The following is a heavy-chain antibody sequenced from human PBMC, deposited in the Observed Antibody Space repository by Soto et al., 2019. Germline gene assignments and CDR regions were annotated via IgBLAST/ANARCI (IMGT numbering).Heavy chain of an antibody. CDR2: IYYNGST. V-gene: IGHV4-61*01. J-gene: IGHJ5*02. D-gene: IGHD4-17*01. Sequence: QVQLQESGPGLVRPSDTLSLTCSVSGGSVSSRNYFWGWIRQPPGKGLEWIGNIYYNGSTNYHPSLKSRVTISVDTPKNQFSLKLTSVTAADTAVYFCARVDYGDYLWFDPWGQGTLVTVSS. CDR1: GGSVSSRNYF. CDR3: ARVDYGDYLWFDP.